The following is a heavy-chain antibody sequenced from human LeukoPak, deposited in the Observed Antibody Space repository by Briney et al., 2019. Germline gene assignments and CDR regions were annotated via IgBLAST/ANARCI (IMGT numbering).Heavy chain of an antibody. Sequence: ASVTVSCKASGYTFTAYDIHWVRQAPGQGLEWMGWLNPNSGGTNSAQNFQGRVTMTRDTSISTAYMEVSRLTSDDTAVYFCARVKAYGGAGDFDYWGQGTLVTVSS. J-gene: IGHJ4*02. V-gene: IGHV1-2*02. CDR1: GYTFTAYD. CDR3: ARVKAYGGAGDFDY. D-gene: IGHD3-10*01. CDR2: LNPNSGGT.